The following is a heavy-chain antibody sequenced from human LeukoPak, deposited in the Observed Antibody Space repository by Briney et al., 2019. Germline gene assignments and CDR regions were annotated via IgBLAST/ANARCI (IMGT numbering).Heavy chain of an antibody. D-gene: IGHD2-2*01. Sequence: ASVKVSCKASGYTFTGYYMHWVRQAPGQGLEWMGWINPNSGGTNYAQKFQGRVTMTRDTSISTAYMELSRLRSDDTAVYYCARVVVPAAAPAIFDYWGQGTLVTVSS. CDR3: ARVVVPAAAPAIFDY. CDR2: INPNSGGT. J-gene: IGHJ4*02. V-gene: IGHV1-2*02. CDR1: GYTFTGYY.